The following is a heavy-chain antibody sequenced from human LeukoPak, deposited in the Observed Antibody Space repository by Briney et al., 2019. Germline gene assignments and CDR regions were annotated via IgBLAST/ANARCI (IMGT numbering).Heavy chain of an antibody. V-gene: IGHV3-9*01. CDR3: AKEESGLRRDAFDI. CDR1: GFSFSSYS. CDR2: SSWHSGSI. J-gene: IGHJ3*02. Sequence: GGSLRLSCAASGFSFSSYSMNWVRQAPGKGLEWVSGSSWHSGSIGYADSVKGRFTISRDNAKNSLYLQMNSLRPEDTALYYCAKEESGLRRDAFDIWGQGTMVTVSS. D-gene: IGHD5-12*01.